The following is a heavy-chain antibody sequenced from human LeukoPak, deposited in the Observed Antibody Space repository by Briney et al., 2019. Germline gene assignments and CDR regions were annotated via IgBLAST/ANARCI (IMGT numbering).Heavy chain of an antibody. CDR2: VDPYSGNT. V-gene: IGHV1-8*03. D-gene: IGHD2-15*01. CDR1: GYTFTTYD. CDR3: AREACSGNRCAKPRFDP. Sequence: GASVKVSCKASGYTFTTYDINWVRQAAGQGLEWMGWVDPYSGNTGYAQKFQGRVTITRNTSISTAYMELSSLTSEDTAVYYCAREACSGNRCAKPRFDPWGQGTLVTVSS. J-gene: IGHJ5*02.